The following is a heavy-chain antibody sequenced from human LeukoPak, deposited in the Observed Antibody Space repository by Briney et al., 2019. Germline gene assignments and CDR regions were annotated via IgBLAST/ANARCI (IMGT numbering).Heavy chain of an antibody. Sequence: GESLKISCKGSGYSFTSYWIGWVRPMTGKGLGWMGIIYPGESDTRYRPSFQGQVTISADKSISTAYLQWSSLKASDTAMYYCARQLDYYGMDVWGQGTTVTVSS. CDR2: IYPGESDT. CDR3: ARQLDYYGMDV. V-gene: IGHV5-51*01. D-gene: IGHD1-1*01. J-gene: IGHJ6*02. CDR1: GYSFTSYW.